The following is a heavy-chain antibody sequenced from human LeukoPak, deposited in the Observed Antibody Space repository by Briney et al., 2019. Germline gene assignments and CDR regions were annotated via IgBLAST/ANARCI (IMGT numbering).Heavy chain of an antibody. CDR1: GFTFSSYS. CDR2: ISSSSSYI. V-gene: IGHV3-21*01. J-gene: IGHJ4*02. CDR3: ARPNSSGYSDLDY. Sequence: KSGGSLRLSCAASGFTFSSYSMNWVRQAPGKGLEWVSSISSSSSYIYYADSVKGRFTISRDNAKNSLYLQMNSLRAEDTAVYYCARPNSSGYSDLDYWGQGTLVTVSS. D-gene: IGHD3-22*01.